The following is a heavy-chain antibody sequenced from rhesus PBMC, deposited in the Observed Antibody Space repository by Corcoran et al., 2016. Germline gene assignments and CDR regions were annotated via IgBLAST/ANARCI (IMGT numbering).Heavy chain of an antibody. V-gene: IGHV4S7*01. CDR1: GGSISGGYG. D-gene: IGHD4-23*01. CDR2: LYSSSGNT. Sequence: QVQLPESGPGLLQPSETLSLTCAVSGGSISGGYGCGWIRQPPGKGREWIGSLYSSSGNTYYNPSLKSRVTISTDTSKNQFSLKLSSVTAADTAVYYCARVRYSNDLDYWGQGVLVTVSS. J-gene: IGHJ4*01. CDR3: ARVRYSNDLDY.